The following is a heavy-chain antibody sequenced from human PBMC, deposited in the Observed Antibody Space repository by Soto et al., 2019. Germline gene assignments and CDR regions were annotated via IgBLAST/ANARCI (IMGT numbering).Heavy chain of an antibody. D-gene: IGHD2-2*01. CDR3: ARRRAVVESRAFYYYVMEA. Sequence: GASVKVSCKTSGYTFSRYDINWVRQGAGQGLEWMGWMKPNSGDTAYAPKFQGRVNMTRNTSTGTAYMELSSLISEDTAVYYCARRRAVVESRAFYYYVMEAWGQGTTVNVSS. J-gene: IGHJ6*01. CDR2: MKPNSGDT. V-gene: IGHV1-8*01. CDR1: GYTFSRYD.